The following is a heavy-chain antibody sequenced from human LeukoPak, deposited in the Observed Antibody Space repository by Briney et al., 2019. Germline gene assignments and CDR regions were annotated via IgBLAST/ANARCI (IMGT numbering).Heavy chain of an antibody. CDR2: IYPGDSDT. D-gene: IGHD2-2*01. Sequence: GESLKISCKGSGYSFTSYWIGWVRQMPGKGLEWMGIIYPGDSDTRYSPSFQGQVTISADKSISTAYLQWSSLKASDTAMYYCARAHCSSTSCPSYYYYMDVWGKGTTVTVSS. V-gene: IGHV5-51*01. CDR1: GYSFTSYW. J-gene: IGHJ6*03. CDR3: ARAHCSSTSCPSYYYYMDV.